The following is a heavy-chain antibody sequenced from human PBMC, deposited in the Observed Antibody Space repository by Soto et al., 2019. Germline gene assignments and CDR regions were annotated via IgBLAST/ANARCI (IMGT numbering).Heavy chain of an antibody. CDR3: ALLPAATYNWFDP. Sequence: PGGSLRLSCAASGFTFSDYYMSWIRQAPGKGLAWVSYISSSSSSRNYADSVKGRFAISRDNAKNSLYLQMNSLRAEDTAVYYCALLPAATYNWFDPWGQGTLVTVSS. CDR2: ISSSSSSR. D-gene: IGHD2-2*01. CDR1: GFTFSDYY. V-gene: IGHV3-11*06. J-gene: IGHJ5*02.